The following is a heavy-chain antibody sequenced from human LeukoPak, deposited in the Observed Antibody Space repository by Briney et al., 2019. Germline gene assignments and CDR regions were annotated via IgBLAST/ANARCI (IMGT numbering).Heavy chain of an antibody. Sequence: ASVKVSCKASGYTFTTYGIIWVRQAPGQGLEWMGWISANNGNTNYAQKLQGRVTMTTDTSTSTAYMELRSLRSDDTAVYYCARAAVVVAPDYWGQGTLVTVSS. CDR2: ISANNGNT. D-gene: IGHD2-15*01. J-gene: IGHJ4*02. CDR1: GYTFTTYG. V-gene: IGHV1-18*01. CDR3: ARAAVVVAPDY.